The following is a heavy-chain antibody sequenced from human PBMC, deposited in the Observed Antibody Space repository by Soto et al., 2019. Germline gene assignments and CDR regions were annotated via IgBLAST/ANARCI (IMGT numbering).Heavy chain of an antibody. CDR3: ATACRYCSTSNSLY. CDR1: GFTFSSYA. Sequence: EVQLVESGGGLVQPGGSLRLSCAASGFTFSSYAMNWVRQAPGKGLEWVSYISTGDSPIYYADSVKGRFTISRDNAKNSLYLQMISLRAEDTAVYYCATACRYCSTSNSLYWGQGTLVTVSS. D-gene: IGHD2-2*01. CDR2: ISTGDSPI. V-gene: IGHV3-48*01. J-gene: IGHJ4*02.